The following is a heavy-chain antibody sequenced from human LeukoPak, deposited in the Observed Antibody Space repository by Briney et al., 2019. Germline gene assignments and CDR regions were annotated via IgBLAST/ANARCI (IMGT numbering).Heavy chain of an antibody. V-gene: IGHV4-59*01. J-gene: IGHJ4*02. Sequence: PSETLSLTCSISGYSISSFYWSWIRQPPGKGLEWIGYSYYTGSTNYNPSLKSRVTISVDTSKNQFSLKLSSVTAADTAVYYCARSNRWELIGSGSYFDSWGQGTLVTVSS. CDR1: GYSISSFY. D-gene: IGHD3-10*01. CDR2: SYYTGST. CDR3: ARSNRWELIGSGSYFDS.